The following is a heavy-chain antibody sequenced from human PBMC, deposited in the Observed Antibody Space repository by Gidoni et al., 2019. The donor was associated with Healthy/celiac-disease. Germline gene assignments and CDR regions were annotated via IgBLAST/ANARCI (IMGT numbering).Heavy chain of an antibody. V-gene: IGHV4-34*01. J-gene: IGHJ4*02. CDR2: LNHSVST. Sequence: QVQLQQWGAGLLTPSETLSLTCAVSGGSFSGYYWSWIRQPPGKGLGWIGELNHSVSTNYNPSLKSRVTISVDTSKNQFSLKLSSVTAADTAVYYCARGWRSWYPSYYFDYWGQGTLVTVSS. CDR3: ARGWRSWYPSYYFDY. D-gene: IGHD6-13*01. CDR1: GGSFSGYY.